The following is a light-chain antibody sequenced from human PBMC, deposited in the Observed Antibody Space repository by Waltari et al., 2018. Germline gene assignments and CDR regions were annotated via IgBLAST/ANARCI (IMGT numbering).Light chain of an antibody. V-gene: IGKV1-39*01. Sequence: DFQMTQSPSSLSASVGDRVTITCRASQYISTYLNWYQQKPGKGPKLLIYAASTLQSGVPSRFSGSGSGIDFTFTISSLQLEDFATYYCQQSYDTPRTFGQGTKVEVK. CDR1: QYISTY. J-gene: IGKJ1*01. CDR2: AAS. CDR3: QQSYDTPRT.